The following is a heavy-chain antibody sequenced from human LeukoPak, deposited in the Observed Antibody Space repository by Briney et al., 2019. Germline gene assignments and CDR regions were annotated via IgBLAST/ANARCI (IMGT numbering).Heavy chain of an antibody. Sequence: PSETLSLTRTVSGGSISINNYYWGWIRQPPGKGLEWIGSIYYSGSTYYNPSLKSRVTISVDTSKNQFSLKLSSVTAADTAVYYCARQRGSSGGDYWGQGTLVTVSS. V-gene: IGHV4-39*01. D-gene: IGHD6-25*01. CDR3: ARQRGSSGGDY. CDR1: GGSISINNYY. CDR2: IYYSGST. J-gene: IGHJ4*02.